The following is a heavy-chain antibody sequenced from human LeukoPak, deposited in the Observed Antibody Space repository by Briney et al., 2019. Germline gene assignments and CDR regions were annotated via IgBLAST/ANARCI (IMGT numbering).Heavy chain of an antibody. CDR3: ARGEGYDYGDYFDY. V-gene: IGHV3-66*01. D-gene: IGHD4-17*01. Sequence: GGSLRLSCAASGFTVSSNYMSWVRQAPGKGLEWVSVIYSGGSTYYADSVKGRFTISRDNAKNSLYLQMNSLRAEDTAVYYCARGEGYDYGDYFDYWGQGTLVTVSS. CDR2: IYSGGST. CDR1: GFTVSSNY. J-gene: IGHJ4*02.